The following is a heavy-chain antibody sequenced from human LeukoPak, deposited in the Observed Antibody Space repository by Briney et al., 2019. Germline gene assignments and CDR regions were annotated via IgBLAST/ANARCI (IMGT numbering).Heavy chain of an antibody. CDR1: GGSISSGDYY. Sequence: SETQSLTCTVSGGSISSGDYYWSWIRQPPGKGLEWIGYIYYSGSTYYNPSLKSRVTISVDTSKNQFSLKLSSVTAADTAVYYCARARDSGYYYDSSGYYYFDYWGQGTLVTVSS. CDR3: ARARDSGYYYDSSGYYYFDY. V-gene: IGHV4-30-4*08. CDR2: IYYSGST. D-gene: IGHD3-22*01. J-gene: IGHJ4*02.